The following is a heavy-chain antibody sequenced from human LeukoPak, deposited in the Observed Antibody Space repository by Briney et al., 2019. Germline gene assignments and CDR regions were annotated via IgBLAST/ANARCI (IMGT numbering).Heavy chain of an antibody. CDR2: INPNSGGT. CDR1: GYTLTGYY. D-gene: IGHD5-12*01. J-gene: IGHJ4*02. V-gene: IGHV1-2*02. CDR3: ARVQYSGYDLQVDY. Sequence: GASVKVSCKASGYTLTGYYMHWVRQAPGQGPEWMGWINPNSGGTNYAQKFQGRVTMTRDTSISTAYMELSRLRSDDTAVYYCARVQYSGYDLQVDYWGQGTLVTVSS.